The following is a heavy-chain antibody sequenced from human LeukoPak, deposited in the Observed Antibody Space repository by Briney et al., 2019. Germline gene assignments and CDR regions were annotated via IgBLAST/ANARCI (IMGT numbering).Heavy chain of an antibody. V-gene: IGHV4-59*12. CDR1: GGSISSYY. Sequence: SETLSLTCTVSGGSISSYYWSWIRQPPGKGLEWIGYIYYSGSTNYNPSLKSRVTISVDTSKNQFSLKLSSVTAADTAVYYCARDSRSGGSCYSVRHAYYFDYWGQGTLVTVSS. D-gene: IGHD2-15*01. CDR2: IYYSGST. CDR3: ARDSRSGGSCYSVRHAYYFDY. J-gene: IGHJ4*02.